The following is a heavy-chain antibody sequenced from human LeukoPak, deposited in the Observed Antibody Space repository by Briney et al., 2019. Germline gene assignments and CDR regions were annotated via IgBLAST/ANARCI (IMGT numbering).Heavy chain of an antibody. J-gene: IGHJ3*02. D-gene: IGHD6-13*01. CDR3: AREGRYSSSWRPDAFDI. CDR1: GFTVSSNY. V-gene: IGHV3-66*01. Sequence: GGSLRLSCAASGFTVSSNYMSWVRQAPGKGLEWVSVIYSGGSTYYADSVKGRFTISRDNSKNTLYLQMNSLRAEDTAVYYCAREGRYSSSWRPDAFDIWGQGTMVTVSS. CDR2: IYSGGST.